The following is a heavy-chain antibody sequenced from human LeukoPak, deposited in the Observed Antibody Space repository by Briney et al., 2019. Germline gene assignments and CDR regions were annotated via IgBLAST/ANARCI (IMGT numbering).Heavy chain of an antibody. CDR2: INPSGGST. CDR3: ARSEITTGGYDAFDI. CDR1: GYIFTNYY. Sequence: EASVGVSCKASGYIFTNYYIHWMRQAPGQGLEWMGMINPSGGSTDYAQRFQGRVIMTRDTSTSTVYMELSSLRSEDTAVYYCARSEITTGGYDAFDIWGQGTMVTVSS. D-gene: IGHD3-22*01. V-gene: IGHV1-46*01. J-gene: IGHJ3*02.